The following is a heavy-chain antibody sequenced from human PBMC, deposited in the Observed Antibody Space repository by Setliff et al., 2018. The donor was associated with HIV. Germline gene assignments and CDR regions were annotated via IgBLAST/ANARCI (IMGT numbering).Heavy chain of an antibody. V-gene: IGHV1-18*01. D-gene: IGHD1-7*01. CDR3: ARDVIWNYVDYFDY. J-gene: IGHJ4*02. CDR1: GYTFTSYG. Sequence: ASVKVSCKASGYTFTSYGISWVRQAPGQGLEWIGWISAYNGNRNYAQKLQGRVTMTTDKSTSTAYMELSSLRSEDTAVYYCARDVIWNYVDYFDYWGQGTLVTVSS. CDR2: ISAYNGNR.